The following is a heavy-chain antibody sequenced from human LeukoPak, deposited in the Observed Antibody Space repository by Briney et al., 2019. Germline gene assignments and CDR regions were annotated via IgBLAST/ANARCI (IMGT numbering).Heavy chain of an antibody. D-gene: IGHD2-2*01. CDR2: IYYSGST. J-gene: IGHJ4*02. Sequence: SETLSLTCTVSGGSISSSSYYWGWIRQPPGKGLEWIGSIYYSGSTYYNLSLKSRVTISVDTSKNQFSLNLSSVTAADTAVYFCARDEGSSYPFDYWGQGTLVTVSS. V-gene: IGHV4-39*07. CDR3: ARDEGSSYPFDY. CDR1: GGSISSSSYY.